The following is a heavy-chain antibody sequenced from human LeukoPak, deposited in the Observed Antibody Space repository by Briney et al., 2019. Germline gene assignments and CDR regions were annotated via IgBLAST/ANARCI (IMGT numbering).Heavy chain of an antibody. CDR3: AREADDCSSTSCPPPHFDY. CDR1: GFTFSSYG. CDR2: ISSSGSTI. D-gene: IGHD2-2*01. V-gene: IGHV3-48*04. J-gene: IGHJ4*02. Sequence: GGSLRLSCAASGFTFSSYGMHWVRQAPGKGLEWVSYISSSGSTIYYADSVKGRFTISRDNAKNSLYLQMNSLRAEDTAVYYCAREADDCSSTSCPPPHFDYWGQGTLVTVSS.